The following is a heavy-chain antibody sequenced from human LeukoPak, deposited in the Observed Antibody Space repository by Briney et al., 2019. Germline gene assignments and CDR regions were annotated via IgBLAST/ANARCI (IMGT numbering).Heavy chain of an antibody. J-gene: IGHJ4*02. CDR3: VRGNDYGGPHY. V-gene: IGHV3-74*01. Sequence: GSLRLSCAVSGFTFSSYLMHLVRQAPGKGLVWVSRIDRDGSRINYADSVKGRFTISRDNGKNTLFLQMNSLRAEDAAVYYCVRGNDYGGPHYWDQGTLVTVSS. CDR2: IDRDGSRI. CDR1: GFTFSSYL. D-gene: IGHD4-23*01.